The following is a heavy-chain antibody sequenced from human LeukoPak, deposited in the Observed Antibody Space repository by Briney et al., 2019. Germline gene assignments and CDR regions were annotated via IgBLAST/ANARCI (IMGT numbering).Heavy chain of an antibody. J-gene: IGHJ4*02. CDR3: AKGSYGPGSYYNEY. V-gene: IGHV3-30*18. D-gene: IGHD3-10*01. CDR1: GFTFSSYS. CDR2: ISYDGSNK. Sequence: GRSLRLSCAASGFTFSSYSMHWVRQAPGKGLEWVAVISYDGSNKYYADSVKGRFTISRDNSKNALYLQMNSLRAEDTAVYYCAKGSYGPGSYYNEYWGQGTLVTVSS.